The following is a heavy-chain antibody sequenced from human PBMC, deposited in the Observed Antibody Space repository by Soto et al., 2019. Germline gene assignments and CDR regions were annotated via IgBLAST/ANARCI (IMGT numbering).Heavy chain of an antibody. CDR1: GFTLPGYS. Sequence: PGGSLILSCAPSGFTLPGYSMNWVRQAPGKGLEWVSAISGSGGSTYYADSVKGRFTISRDNSKNTLYLQMNSLRAEDTAVYYCAKDNPTRIAAGYFDYWGQGTLVTVSS. J-gene: IGHJ4*02. V-gene: IGHV3-23*01. D-gene: IGHD6-13*01. CDR3: AKDNPTRIAAGYFDY. CDR2: ISGSGGST.